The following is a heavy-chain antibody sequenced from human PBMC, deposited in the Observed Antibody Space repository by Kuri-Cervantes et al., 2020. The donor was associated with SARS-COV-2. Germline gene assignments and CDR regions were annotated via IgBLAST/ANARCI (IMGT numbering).Heavy chain of an antibody. CDR1: GFTFSSYG. CDR2: ISYDGSNK. Sequence: GGSLRLSCAASGFTFSSYGMHWVRQAPGKGLEWVAVISYDGSNKYYADSVKGRSTISRDNSKNTLYLQMNSLRAEDTAVYYCAKLASHSGFYYYYGMDVWGQGTTVTVSS. D-gene: IGHD2-21*01. CDR3: AKLASHSGFYYYYGMDV. V-gene: IGHV3-30*18. J-gene: IGHJ6*02.